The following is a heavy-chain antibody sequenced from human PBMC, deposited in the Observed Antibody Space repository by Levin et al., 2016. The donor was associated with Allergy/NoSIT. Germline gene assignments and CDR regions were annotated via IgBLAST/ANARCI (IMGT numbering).Heavy chain of an antibody. CDR3: ATRGYVWGSYRQEYFDY. D-gene: IGHD3-16*02. CDR2: IYYSGST. V-gene: IGHV4-30-4*01. Sequence: PGKGLEWIGYIYYSGSTYYNPSLKSRVTISVDTSKNQFSLKLSSVTAADTAVYYCATRGYVWGSYRQEYFDYWGQGTLGTVSS. J-gene: IGHJ4*02.